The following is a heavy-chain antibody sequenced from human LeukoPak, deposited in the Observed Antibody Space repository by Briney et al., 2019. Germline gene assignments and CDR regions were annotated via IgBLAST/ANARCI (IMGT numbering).Heavy chain of an antibody. Sequence: PGGSLRLSCSASGFTFSTYAMSWVRQAPGRGLEWVSTIGTRGSDTYYADSVTGRFIISRDNSKNTLSLQMNSLRVEDTAIYYCAQDREPGTSPELDFWGQGTLVTVS. V-gene: IGHV3-23*01. CDR3: AQDREPGTSPELDF. CDR1: GFTFSTYA. D-gene: IGHD1-14*01. CDR2: IGTRGSDT. J-gene: IGHJ4*02.